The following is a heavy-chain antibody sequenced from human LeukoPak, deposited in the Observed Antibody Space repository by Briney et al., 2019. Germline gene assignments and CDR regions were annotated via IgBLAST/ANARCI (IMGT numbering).Heavy chain of an antibody. CDR3: ARDRGCSGGSCYYDY. D-gene: IGHD2-15*01. V-gene: IGHV4-59*01. J-gene: IGHJ4*02. Sequence: SETLSLTCTVSGGSISSYYWSWIRQPPGKGLEWIGYIYYRGSTNYNPSLKSRVTISVDTSKNQFSPRLSSVTAADTAVYYCARDRGCSGGSCYYDYWGQGTLVTVSS. CDR2: IYYRGST. CDR1: GGSISSYY.